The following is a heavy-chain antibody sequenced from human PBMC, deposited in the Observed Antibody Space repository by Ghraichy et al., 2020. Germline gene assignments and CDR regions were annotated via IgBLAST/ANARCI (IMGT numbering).Heavy chain of an antibody. V-gene: IGHV4-59*01. D-gene: IGHD2-15*01. Sequence: SETLSLTCTVSGGSISSYYWSWIRQPPGKGLEWIGYIYYSGSTNYNPSLKSRVTISVDTSKNQFSLKLSSVTAADTAVYYCARDVTGYCSGGSCYNHAFDIWGQGTMVTVSS. CDR1: GGSISSYY. J-gene: IGHJ3*02. CDR2: IYYSGST. CDR3: ARDVTGYCSGGSCYNHAFDI.